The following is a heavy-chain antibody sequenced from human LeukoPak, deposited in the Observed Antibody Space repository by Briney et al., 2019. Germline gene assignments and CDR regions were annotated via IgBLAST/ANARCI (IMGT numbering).Heavy chain of an antibody. Sequence: SETLSLTCAVYGGSFSGYYWSWIRQPPGKGLEWIGEINHSGSTNYNPSLKSRVTISVDTSKNQFSLKLSSVTAADTAVYYCARRPLNRPGSFDCWGQGTLVTVSS. CDR3: ARRPLNRPGSFDC. CDR2: INHSGST. CDR1: GGSFSGYY. J-gene: IGHJ4*02. V-gene: IGHV4-34*01. D-gene: IGHD1-26*01.